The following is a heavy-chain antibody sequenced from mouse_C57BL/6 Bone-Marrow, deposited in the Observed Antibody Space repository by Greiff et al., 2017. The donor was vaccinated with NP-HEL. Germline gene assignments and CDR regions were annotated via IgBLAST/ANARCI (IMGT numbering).Heavy chain of an antibody. D-gene: IGHD2-5*01. CDR3: ARGETYYSNYEAMDY. CDR1: GFTFSDYG. Sequence: EVKLVESGGGLVKPGGSLKLSCEASGFTFSDYGMHWVRQAPEKGLEWVAYISSGSSTIYYADTVKGRFTISRDNAKNTLFLQMTSLRSEDTAMYYCARGETYYSNYEAMDYWGQGTSVTVSS. V-gene: IGHV5-17*01. J-gene: IGHJ4*01. CDR2: ISSGSSTI.